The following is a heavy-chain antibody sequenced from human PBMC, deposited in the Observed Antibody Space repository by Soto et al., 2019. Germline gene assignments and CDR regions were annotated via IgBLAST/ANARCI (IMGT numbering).Heavy chain of an antibody. V-gene: IGHV4-39*01. CDR1: GGSIRSSSYY. D-gene: IGHD3-10*01. CDR2: IYYSGST. Sequence: SETLSLTCPVSGGSIRSSSYYWGWIRQPPGKGLEWIGSIYYSGSTYYNPSLKGRVTISVDTSKNQFSLKLSSVTAADTAVYYCARLPYYGSGSYPYYYYGIDVWGQWSTVT. J-gene: IGHJ6*02. CDR3: ARLPYYGSGSYPYYYYGIDV.